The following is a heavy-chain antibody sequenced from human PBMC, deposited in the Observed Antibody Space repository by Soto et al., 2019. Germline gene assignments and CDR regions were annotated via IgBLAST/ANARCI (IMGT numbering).Heavy chain of an antibody. CDR2: ISGSGGST. Sequence: GGSLRLSCAASGFTFSSYAMSWVRQAPGKGLEWVSAISGSGGSTYYADSVKGRFTISRDNSKNTLHLQMNSLRAEDTAVYYRAKSPLIVVVVAATPDFDYWGQGTLVTVSS. J-gene: IGHJ4*02. CDR3: AKSPLIVVVVAATPDFDY. V-gene: IGHV3-23*01. CDR1: GFTFSSYA. D-gene: IGHD2-15*01.